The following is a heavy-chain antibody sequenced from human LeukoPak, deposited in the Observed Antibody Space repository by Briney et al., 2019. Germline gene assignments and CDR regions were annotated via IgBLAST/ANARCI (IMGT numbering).Heavy chain of an antibody. J-gene: IGHJ4*02. Sequence: GESLKISCQGSGYSFTSYWIGWVRPMPGKGLGWMGIIYPGDSDTRYSPSFQGQVTISADKSISTAYLQWSSLKASDTAMYYCARIQLWSYYFDYWGQGTLVTVSS. V-gene: IGHV5-51*01. CDR3: ARIQLWSYYFDY. CDR2: IYPGDSDT. CDR1: GYSFTSYW. D-gene: IGHD5-18*01.